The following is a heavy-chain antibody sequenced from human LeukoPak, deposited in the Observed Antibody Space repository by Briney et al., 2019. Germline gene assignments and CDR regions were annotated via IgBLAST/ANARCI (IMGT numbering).Heavy chain of an antibody. Sequence: PGGSLRLSCAASGFTFSDYYMSWIRQAPGKGLEWVSYISSSGSTIYYADSVKGRFTISRDNAKNSLYLQMNSLRDEDTAMYSCARGERAAGMPSLVSVASGMDVWGQATTVTVSS. CDR1: GFTFSDYY. CDR3: ARGERAAGMPSLVSVASGMDV. D-gene: IGHD6-13*01. J-gene: IGHJ6*01. CDR2: ISSSGSTI. V-gene: IGHV3-11*01.